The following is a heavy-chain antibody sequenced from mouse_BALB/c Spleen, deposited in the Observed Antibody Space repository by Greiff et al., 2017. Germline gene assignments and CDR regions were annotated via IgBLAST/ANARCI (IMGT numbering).Heavy chain of an antibody. J-gene: IGHJ4*01. CDR1: GYAFSSYW. Sequence: VKLQESGAELVRPGSSVKISCKASGYAFSSYWMNWVKQRPGQGLEWIGQIYPGDGDTNYNGKFKGKATLTADKSSSTAYMQLSSLTSEDSAVYFCARSGYRIYAMDYWGQGTSVTVSS. CDR3: ARSGYRIYAMDY. D-gene: IGHD2-14*01. V-gene: IGHV1-80*01. CDR2: IYPGDGDT.